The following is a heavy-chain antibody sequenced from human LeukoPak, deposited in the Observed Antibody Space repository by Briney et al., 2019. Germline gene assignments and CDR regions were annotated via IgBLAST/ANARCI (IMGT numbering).Heavy chain of an antibody. D-gene: IGHD5-24*01. CDR1: GGSINSGNYY. CDR3: AGKDGDGYAWC. CDR2: IHIGGTT. Sequence: PSQTLSLTCTVSGGSINSGNYYWSWMRQPAGQGLEWIGRIHIGGTTTYNPSLKSRVTISVDTSKNQFSLKLSSVTAADTAVYYCAGKDGDGYAWCWGQGTLVTVSS. V-gene: IGHV4-61*02. J-gene: IGHJ4*02.